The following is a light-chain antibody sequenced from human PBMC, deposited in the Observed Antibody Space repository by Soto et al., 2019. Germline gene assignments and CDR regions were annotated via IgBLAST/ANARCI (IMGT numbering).Light chain of an antibody. J-gene: IGKJ4*01. CDR2: DAS. CDR3: QQRSKWPLT. Sequence: EIVLTQSPATLSLSPGERATLSCRASESISSYLAWYQQKPGQAPSLLLYDASNRATGIPARFSGSGSGTVFTLTIDNLEAEDFAVYYCQQRSKWPLTFGGGTKVEIK. V-gene: IGKV3-11*01. CDR1: ESISSY.